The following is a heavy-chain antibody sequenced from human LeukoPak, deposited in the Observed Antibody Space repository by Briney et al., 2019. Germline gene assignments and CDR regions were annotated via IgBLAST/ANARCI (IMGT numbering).Heavy chain of an antibody. CDR1: GFTFSSYW. Sequence: GGSLGLSCAASGFTFSSYWMHWVRQGPGKGLVWVSRINSDGSSTSYADSVKGRFTISRDNAKNTLYLQMNSLRAEDTAVYYCARVSTYSAIDYWGQGTLVTVSS. V-gene: IGHV3-74*01. D-gene: IGHD1-26*01. CDR2: INSDGSST. J-gene: IGHJ4*02. CDR3: ARVSTYSAIDY.